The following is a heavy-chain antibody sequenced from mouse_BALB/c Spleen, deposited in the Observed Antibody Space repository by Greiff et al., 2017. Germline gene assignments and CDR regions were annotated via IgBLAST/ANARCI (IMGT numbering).Heavy chain of an antibody. V-gene: IGHV5-17*02. Sequence: EVKLVESGGGLVQPGGSRKLSCAASGFTFSSFGMHWVRQAPEKGLEWVAYISSGSSTIYYADTVKGRFTISRDNPKNTLFLQMTSLRSEDTAMYYCARLGYDYHYFDYWGQGTTLTVSS. J-gene: IGHJ2*01. D-gene: IGHD2-4*01. CDR1: GFTFSSFG. CDR2: ISSGSSTI. CDR3: ARLGYDYHYFDY.